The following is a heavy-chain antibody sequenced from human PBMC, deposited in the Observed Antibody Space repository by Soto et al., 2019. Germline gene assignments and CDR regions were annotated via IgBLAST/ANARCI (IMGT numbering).Heavy chain of an antibody. V-gene: IGHV3-30-3*01. CDR3: ARLPGPLVAGLYLYPVDGREPVSDADV. Sequence: QMQLVESGGGVVQPGRSLRLSCAASGFTFSSYPMHWVRQAPGKGLEWVAEISFDGSKKYYADSVKGRFFISKDNSNNMLSLQMNSLRGEDSAVYYCARLPGPLVAGLYLYPVDGREPVSDADVWGQGTAVTVSS. D-gene: IGHD6-19*01. J-gene: IGHJ6*02. CDR2: ISFDGSKK. CDR1: GFTFSSYP.